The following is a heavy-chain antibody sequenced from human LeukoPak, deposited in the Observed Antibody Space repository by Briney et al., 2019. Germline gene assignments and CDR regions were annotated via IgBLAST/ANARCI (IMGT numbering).Heavy chain of an antibody. CDR3: ARSLGLNWFDP. CDR1: GGSIRSYY. J-gene: IGHJ5*02. Sequence: PSETLSLTCTVSGGSIRSYYWSRIRQPPGKGLEWIGYMHHSGSTKHNPYLKSRVTISVDTSKNQFSLKLSSVTAADTAVYYCARSLGLNWFDPWGQGTLVTVSS. V-gene: IGHV4-59*08. CDR2: MHHSGST. D-gene: IGHD3-16*01.